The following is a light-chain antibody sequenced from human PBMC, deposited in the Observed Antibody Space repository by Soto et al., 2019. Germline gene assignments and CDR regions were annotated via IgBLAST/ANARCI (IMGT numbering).Light chain of an antibody. J-gene: IGKJ5*01. V-gene: IGKV3-11*01. CDR2: DAS. CDR1: HSVTNY. Sequence: EIVLTQSPATLSLSPGERATLSCRASHSVTNYLAWYQQKPGQAPRLLIYDASNRATGIPARFSGSGSGTDFTLTISSLEPEDFAVYYCQQRSNWPSTFGQGTRLEIK. CDR3: QQRSNWPST.